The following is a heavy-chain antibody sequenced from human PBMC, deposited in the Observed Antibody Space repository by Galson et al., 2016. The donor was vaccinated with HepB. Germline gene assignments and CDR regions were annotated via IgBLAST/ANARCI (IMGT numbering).Heavy chain of an antibody. CDR1: GFSLSTSGVG. CDR2: IYWNDDK. V-gene: IGHV2-5*01. Sequence: ALVKPTQTLTLTCTFSGFSLSTSGVGVGWIRRPPGKALEWLVLIYWNDDKRYSPSLKSRLTITKDTTKNQVVLTMTNMDPVDTGTYYCAHRRWSPNWFDPWGQGTLVTVSS. CDR3: AHRRWSPNWFDP. J-gene: IGHJ5*02.